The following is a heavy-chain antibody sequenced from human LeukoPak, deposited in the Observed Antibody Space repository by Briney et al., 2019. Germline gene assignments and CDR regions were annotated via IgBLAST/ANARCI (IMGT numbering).Heavy chain of an antibody. V-gene: IGHV4-59*01. CDR2: IYYSGST. D-gene: IGHD3-22*01. Sequence: SSETLSLTCTVSGGSISSYYWSWIRQPPGKGLEWIGYIYYSGSTNYNPSLKSRVTISVDTSKNQFSLKLSFVTAADTAVYYCARGSNYYDSSEYNWFDSWGQGTLVTVSS. J-gene: IGHJ5*01. CDR1: GGSISSYY. CDR3: ARGSNYYDSSEYNWFDS.